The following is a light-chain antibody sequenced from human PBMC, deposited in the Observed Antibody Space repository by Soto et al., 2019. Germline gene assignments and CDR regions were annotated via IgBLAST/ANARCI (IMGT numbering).Light chain of an antibody. V-gene: IGKV3-20*01. CDR1: QSVNNNY. CDR3: QQYGRSLT. CDR2: GAS. Sequence: EIVLTQSPGTLSLSPGERATLSCRASQSVNNNYLAWYQQKRGQAPRLLVYGASTWATGIPDRFSGSVSGTDFTLTISRLEPEDFAVYYCQQYGRSLTFGGGTKVEIK. J-gene: IGKJ4*01.